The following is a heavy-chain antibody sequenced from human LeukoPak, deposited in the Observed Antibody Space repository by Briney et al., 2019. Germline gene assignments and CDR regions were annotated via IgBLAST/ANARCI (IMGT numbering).Heavy chain of an antibody. J-gene: IGHJ3*02. Sequence: ASVKVSCKASGYTFSIYDMQWVRQAPGQGLEWMGIINPSSDTTGYARKFQGRVTMTRDTSTSTVYMELSSLRSEDTAMYYCGTSLDTDAFGIWGQGTMVTVSS. CDR3: GTSLDTDAFGI. V-gene: IGHV1-46*01. D-gene: IGHD3/OR15-3a*01. CDR1: GYTFSIYD. CDR2: INPSSDTT.